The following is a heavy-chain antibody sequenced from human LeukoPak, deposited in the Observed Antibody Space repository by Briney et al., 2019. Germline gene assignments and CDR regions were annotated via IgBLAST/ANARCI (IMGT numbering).Heavy chain of an antibody. CDR2: IYSGGST. J-gene: IGHJ3*02. D-gene: IGHD3-9*01. V-gene: IGHV3-53*05. Sequence: GGSLRLSCAASGFTVSSNYMSWVRQAPGKGLEWVSVIYSGGSTYYADSVKGRFTISRDNSKNTLYLQMNSLRAEDTALYYCAKALGYDILTGSSARDAFDIWGQGTMVTVSS. CDR3: AKALGYDILTGSSARDAFDI. CDR1: GFTVSSNY.